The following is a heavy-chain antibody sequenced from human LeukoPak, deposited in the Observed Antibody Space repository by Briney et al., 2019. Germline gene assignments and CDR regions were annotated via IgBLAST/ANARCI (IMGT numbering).Heavy chain of an antibody. Sequence: SETLSLTCAVSGGPFSGYFWSWIRQPPGKGLEWIGEIHNSGTTNYNPSLNSRVTISEYTSKNQIYLNLRSVTAADTAVYYCARRYYYNLGSFPFDFWGQGTLVTVSS. CDR2: IHNSGTT. J-gene: IGHJ4*02. CDR1: GGPFSGYF. CDR3: ARRYYYNLGSFPFDF. D-gene: IGHD3-10*01. V-gene: IGHV4-34*01.